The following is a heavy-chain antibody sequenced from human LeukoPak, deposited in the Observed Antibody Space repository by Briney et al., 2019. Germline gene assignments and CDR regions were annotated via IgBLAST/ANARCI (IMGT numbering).Heavy chain of an antibody. D-gene: IGHD1-26*01. CDR3: AREVGSGSYLAHVFDI. CDR2: IYPGSST. V-gene: IGHV3-23*03. CDR1: GFTFSSYA. J-gene: IGHJ3*02. Sequence: PGGSLRLSCAASGFTFSSYAMSWVRQAPGKGLEWVSLIYPGSSTYYADSVKGRFTISRDNSKNTLHLHMSSLRAEDTAVYYCAREVGSGSYLAHVFDIWGRGTMVTVSS.